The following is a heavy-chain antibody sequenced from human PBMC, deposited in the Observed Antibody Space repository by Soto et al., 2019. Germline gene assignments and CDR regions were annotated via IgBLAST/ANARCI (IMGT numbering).Heavy chain of an antibody. CDR3: ARVDGSGSYQFDS. V-gene: IGHV4-30-4*01. Sequence: SETLSLTCPVSGGSVSRGNYYWSWIHQPPGKGLEWIGYIYYSGSTYYNPSLKSRVTISVDTSKNQFSLKLTSVTAADTALYYCARVDGSGSYQFDSWGQGTLVTVSS. CDR2: IYYSGST. J-gene: IGHJ4*02. D-gene: IGHD3-10*01. CDR1: GGSVSRGNYY.